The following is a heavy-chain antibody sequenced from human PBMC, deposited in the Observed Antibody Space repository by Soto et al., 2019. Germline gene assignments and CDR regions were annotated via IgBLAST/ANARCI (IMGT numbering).Heavy chain of an antibody. V-gene: IGHV4-4*02. CDR1: GDSISSVNW. J-gene: IGHJ5*02. D-gene: IGHD3-3*02. CDR2: IYHSGST. CDR3: ATFSAFFTLAPCDA. Sequence: QVHLQESGPGLVKPSETLSLIFGVSGDSISSVNWWSGGRQSPGKGLDWIGEIYHSGSTNYKPSRKSRVTMSVDKTKNHFSLQLPSVSAADADVYYCATFSAFFTLAPCDACGQGILVTVSS.